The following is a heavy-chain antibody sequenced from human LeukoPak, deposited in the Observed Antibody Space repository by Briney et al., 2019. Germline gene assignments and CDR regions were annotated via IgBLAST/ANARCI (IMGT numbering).Heavy chain of an antibody. Sequence: SETLSLTCAVYGGSFSGYYWSWIRQPPGKGLEWIGEINHSGSTNYNPSLKSRVTISVDTSKNQFSLKLSSVTAADTAVYYCARVSLTGNWFDPWGRGTLVTVSS. V-gene: IGHV4-34*01. CDR1: GGSFSGYY. CDR2: INHSGST. CDR3: ARVSLTGNWFDP. J-gene: IGHJ5*02. D-gene: IGHD3-9*01.